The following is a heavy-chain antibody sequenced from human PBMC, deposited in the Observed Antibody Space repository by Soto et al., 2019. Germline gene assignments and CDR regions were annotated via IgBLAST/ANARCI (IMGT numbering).Heavy chain of an antibody. CDR1: GYTFTGYY. CDR2: INPNSGGT. D-gene: IGHD2-2*01. CDR3: ARDAYCSSTSCYHVDYYYGMDV. J-gene: IGHJ6*02. V-gene: IGHV1-2*04. Sequence: GASVKVSCKASGYTFTGYYTHWVRQAPGQGLEWMGWINPNSGGTNYAQKFQGWVTMTRDTSISTAYMELSRLRSDDTAVYYCARDAYCSSTSCYHVDYYYGMDVWGQGTTVTVSS.